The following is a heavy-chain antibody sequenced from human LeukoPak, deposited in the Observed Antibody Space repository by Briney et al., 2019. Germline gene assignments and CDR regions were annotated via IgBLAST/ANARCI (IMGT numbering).Heavy chain of an antibody. CDR2: VTGSGSAT. CDR3: ARDLRDARAYGMDV. D-gene: IGHD3-16*01. CDR1: GFTFSSFA. Sequence: GGSLRLSCAASGFTFSSFAMSGVRQPPGKWLEWVSTVTGSGSATYYADSVKGRFTISRDNAKNSLYLQMNSLRAEDTAVYYCARDLRDARAYGMDVWGQGTTVTVSS. J-gene: IGHJ6*02. V-gene: IGHV3-21*01.